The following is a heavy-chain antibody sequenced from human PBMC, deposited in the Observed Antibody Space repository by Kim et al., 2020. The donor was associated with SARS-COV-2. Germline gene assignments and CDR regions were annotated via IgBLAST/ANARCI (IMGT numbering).Heavy chain of an antibody. CDR1: GYTFTSYG. D-gene: IGHD2-2*01. CDR2: ISAYNGNT. CDR3: ARDPGPFQRVVPIYYYGMDV. V-gene: IGHV1-18*04. J-gene: IGHJ6*02. Sequence: ASVKVSCKASGYTFTSYGISWVRQAPGQGLEWMGWISAYNGNTNYAQKLQGRVTMTTDTSTSTAYMELRSLRSDDTAVYYCARDPGPFQRVVPIYYYGMDVWGQGTTVTVSS.